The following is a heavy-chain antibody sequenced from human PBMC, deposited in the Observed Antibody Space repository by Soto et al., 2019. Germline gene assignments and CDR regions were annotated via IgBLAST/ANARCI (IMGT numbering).Heavy chain of an antibody. J-gene: IGHJ3*02. D-gene: IGHD1-26*01. V-gene: IGHV3-21*01. Sequence: GGSLRLSCAASGFTFSSYSMDWVRQAPGRGLEWVSSISSSSSYIYYADSVKGRFTISRDNAKNSLYLQMNSLRAEDTAVYYCARPRGVGADDAFDIWGQGTMVTVSS. CDR1: GFTFSSYS. CDR2: ISSSSSYI. CDR3: ARPRGVGADDAFDI.